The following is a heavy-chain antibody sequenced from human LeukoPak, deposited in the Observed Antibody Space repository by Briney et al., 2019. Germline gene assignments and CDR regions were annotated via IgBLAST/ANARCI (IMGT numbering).Heavy chain of an antibody. D-gene: IGHD1-14*01. V-gene: IGHV3-30*04. CDR1: RFTFSNYA. CDR3: ARDGDPTAYFDC. Sequence: GGSLRLSCAASRFTFSNYAMHWVRQTPGKGLEWVAVIVFDGSEKYYADSVKGRFTVSRDNSKNTPYLQMNSLRAEDTAVYYCARDGDPTAYFDCWGQGTLVTVSS. CDR2: IVFDGSEK. J-gene: IGHJ4*02.